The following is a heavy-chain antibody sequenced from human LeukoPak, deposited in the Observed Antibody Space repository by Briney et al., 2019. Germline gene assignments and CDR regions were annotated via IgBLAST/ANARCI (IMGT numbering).Heavy chain of an antibody. CDR2: IWYDGSNK. CDR1: GFTFSSYG. V-gene: IGHV3-33*06. Sequence: GRSLRLSCAASGFTFSSYGMHWVRQAPGKGLEWVAVIWYDGSNKYYADSVKGRFTISRDNSKNTLYLQMNSLRAEDTAVYYCAKAPYSSSSAGDPPGYWGQGTLVTVSS. D-gene: IGHD6-6*01. CDR3: AKAPYSSSSAGDPPGY. J-gene: IGHJ1*01.